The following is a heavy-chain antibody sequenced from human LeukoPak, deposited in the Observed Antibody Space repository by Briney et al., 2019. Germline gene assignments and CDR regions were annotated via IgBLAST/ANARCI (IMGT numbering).Heavy chain of an antibody. CDR1: GYTFTSYG. CDR2: ISAYNGNT. V-gene: IGHV1-18*04. D-gene: IGHD2-2*01. Sequence: ASVKVSCKASGYTFTSYGISWVRQAPGQGLEWMGWISAYNGNTNYAQKLQGRVTMTTDTSTSTAYMELRSLRSDGTAVYYCAREPYCSSTSCPPADYWGQGTLVTVSS. J-gene: IGHJ4*02. CDR3: AREPYCSSTSCPPADY.